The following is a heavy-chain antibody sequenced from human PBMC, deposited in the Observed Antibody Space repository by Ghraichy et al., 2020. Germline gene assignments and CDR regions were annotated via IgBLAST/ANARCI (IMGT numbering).Heavy chain of an antibody. CDR1: GFTFDDYA. V-gene: IGHV3-20*04. Sequence: GGSLRLSCAASGFTFDDYAMSWVRQPPGKGLEWVSGINWNGGSIGYADSVKGRFTISRDNTKNSLYLHMNSLRAEDTALYYRVRYDAGGYMYYYYMDVWGKGTTVTVSS. CDR3: VRYDAGGYMYYYYMDV. D-gene: IGHD2-8*02. J-gene: IGHJ6*03. CDR2: INWNGGSI.